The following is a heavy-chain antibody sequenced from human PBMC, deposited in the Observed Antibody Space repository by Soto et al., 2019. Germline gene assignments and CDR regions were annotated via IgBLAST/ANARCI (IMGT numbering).Heavy chain of an antibody. J-gene: IGHJ4*02. D-gene: IGHD2-2*01. CDR2: ISSSSNYI. Sequence: GALRRSCTASGFTFSSYNMNWVRQAPGKGLEWVSSISSSSNYIYYADSMKGRFAISRDNAKNSLYLQMNSLKLEDTAVYYCITDATDGRAYWGQGTPVTVAS. V-gene: IGHV3-21*03. CDR3: ITDATDGRAY. CDR1: GFTFSSYN.